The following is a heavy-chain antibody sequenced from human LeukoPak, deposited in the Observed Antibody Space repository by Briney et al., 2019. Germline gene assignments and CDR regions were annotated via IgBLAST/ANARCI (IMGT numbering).Heavy chain of an antibody. CDR1: GFIFDDYA. CDR3: AKGPAVAGLSWFDP. J-gene: IGHJ5*02. Sequence: GASLRLSCVASGFIFDDYAMHWVRQGLGKGLEFLSGISWNGGNIDYADSVKGRFTISRDNGKNSLYLQLNSLRPEDTAFYYCAKGPAVAGLSWFDPWGQGTLVTVSA. D-gene: IGHD6-13*01. V-gene: IGHV3-9*01. CDR2: ISWNGGNI.